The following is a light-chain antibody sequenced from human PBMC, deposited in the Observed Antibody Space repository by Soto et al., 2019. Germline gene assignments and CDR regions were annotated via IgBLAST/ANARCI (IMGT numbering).Light chain of an antibody. CDR2: AVS. V-gene: IGKV3-20*01. CDR1: DTVSEDQ. CDR3: QQYCSSYPWT. Sequence: LTQSAVTLSLSQGHRATLSCRTSDTVSEDQLAWYQQQPGQAPRLVIFAVSIRAPGIPDRFSGSGSGTDFTLTISRPEPEDFAVDYCQQYCSSYPWTFGQGTKVDIK. J-gene: IGKJ1*01.